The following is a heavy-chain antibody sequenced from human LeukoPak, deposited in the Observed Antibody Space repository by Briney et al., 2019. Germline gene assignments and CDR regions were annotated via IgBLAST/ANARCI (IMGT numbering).Heavy chain of an antibody. Sequence: SETLSLTCTVSGGSISSSGYYWGWIRQPPGKGLGWIASIYYSERTYSNPYLKSRVTISVDTSKNQLSLKLSSLTAADTAVYCGARHEYSGSYYGLSWFDPWGRGTLVTVSS. CDR1: GGSISSSGYY. J-gene: IGHJ5*02. CDR2: IYYSERT. CDR3: ARHEYSGSYYGLSWFDP. V-gene: IGHV4-39*01. D-gene: IGHD1-26*01.